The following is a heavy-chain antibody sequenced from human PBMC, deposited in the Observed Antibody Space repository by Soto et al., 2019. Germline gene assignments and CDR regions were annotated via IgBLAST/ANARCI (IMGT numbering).Heavy chain of an antibody. D-gene: IGHD1-26*01. CDR3: ARVVGAPQMHFAY. J-gene: IGHJ4*02. Sequence: GGSLRLSCAASGFTFSSYWMTWGRQAPGKGLEWVANIKQDGSEKYYVDSVRGRFTMSRDNAKNSLYLQMNSLRAEDTAVYYCARVVGAPQMHFAYRGQGTLVIVSS. V-gene: IGHV3-7*01. CDR2: IKQDGSEK. CDR1: GFTFSSYW.